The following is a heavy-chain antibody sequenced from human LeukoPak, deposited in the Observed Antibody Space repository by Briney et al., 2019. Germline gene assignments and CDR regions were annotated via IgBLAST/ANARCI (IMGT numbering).Heavy chain of an antibody. CDR3: ARDREYYYGSGSPPDY. V-gene: IGHV1-69*04. Sequence: SVKVSCKASGGTFSSYAISWVRQAPGQGLEWMGRIIPILGIANYAQKFRGRVTITADKSTSTAYMELSSLRSEDTAVYYCARDREYYYGSGSPPDYWGQGTLVTVSS. CDR2: IIPILGIA. D-gene: IGHD3-10*01. J-gene: IGHJ4*02. CDR1: GGTFSSYA.